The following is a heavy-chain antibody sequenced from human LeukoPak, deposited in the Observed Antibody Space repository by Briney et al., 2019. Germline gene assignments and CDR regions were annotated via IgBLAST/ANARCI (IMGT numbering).Heavy chain of an antibody. V-gene: IGHV3-7*01. Sequence: PGGSLRLSWAASGFIFSTHWMSWVRQAPGKGLEWVANIKQDGSENYYVDSVKGRFTISRDNAKNSLYLKMNRLRAEDTAVYFCSRDLTNTNWPGVFDPWGQGTLVTVSS. CDR2: IKQDGSEN. J-gene: IGHJ5*02. CDR3: SRDLTNTNWPGVFDP. CDR1: GFIFSTHW. D-gene: IGHD5-24*01.